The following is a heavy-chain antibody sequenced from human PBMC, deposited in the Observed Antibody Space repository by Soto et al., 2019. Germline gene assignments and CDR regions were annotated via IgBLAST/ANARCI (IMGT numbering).Heavy chain of an antibody. CDR2: INHSGNT. CDR3: ARGPRRGYTFGTEYYYYALDV. CDR1: GGSFSDYF. J-gene: IGHJ6*02. D-gene: IGHD5-18*01. V-gene: IGHV4-34*01. Sequence: SETLSLTCAVYGGSFSDYFWNWIRQPPGKGLEWIGEINHSGNTDYNPPLKSRVTISLDTSKNQFSLMLDSVTAADTAVYYCARGPRRGYTFGTEYYYYALDVWGQGTPVTVSS.